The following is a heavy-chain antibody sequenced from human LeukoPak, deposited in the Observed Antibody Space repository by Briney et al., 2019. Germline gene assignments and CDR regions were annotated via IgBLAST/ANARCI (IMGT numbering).Heavy chain of an antibody. Sequence: PSETLSLTCTVSGGSISSSNYYWGWIRQPPGKGLEWIGEINHSGSTNYNPSLKSRVTISVDTSKNQFSLKLSSVTAADTAVYYCARPLYYYGSGSYNYWGQGTLVTVSS. J-gene: IGHJ4*02. CDR1: GGSISSSNYY. CDR2: INHSGST. V-gene: IGHV4-39*07. CDR3: ARPLYYYGSGSYNY. D-gene: IGHD3-10*01.